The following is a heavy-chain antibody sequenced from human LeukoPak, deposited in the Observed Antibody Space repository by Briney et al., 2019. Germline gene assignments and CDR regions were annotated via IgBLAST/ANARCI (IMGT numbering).Heavy chain of an antibody. D-gene: IGHD2-21*01. Sequence: PGGSLRLSCAASGFTFSTYSMNWVRQAPGKGLEWVSYISSSGSLIHDSDSVKGRFTISRDNAKNSLYLQMNTLRADDTAVYYCVRVGIASTDGNWFDSWGQGTLVTVSS. J-gene: IGHJ5*01. CDR2: ISSSGSLI. V-gene: IGHV3-48*01. CDR3: VRVGIASTDGNWFDS. CDR1: GFTFSTYS.